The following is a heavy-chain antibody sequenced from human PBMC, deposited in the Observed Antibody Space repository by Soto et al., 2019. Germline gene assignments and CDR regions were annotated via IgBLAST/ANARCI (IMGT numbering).Heavy chain of an antibody. Sequence: QVQLVQSGAEVKKPGASVKVSCKASGDTFTNYYIHWVRQAPGQGLEWMGTVNPSGGHTTYAQHFLGRMTMTRDTSTSTLYMELTSLTSEDTAIYYCARGGHVVVVTAALDYWGQGTLVTVSS. J-gene: IGHJ4*02. D-gene: IGHD2-21*02. CDR1: GDTFTNYY. V-gene: IGHV1-46*01. CDR2: VNPSGGHT. CDR3: ARGGHVVVVTAALDY.